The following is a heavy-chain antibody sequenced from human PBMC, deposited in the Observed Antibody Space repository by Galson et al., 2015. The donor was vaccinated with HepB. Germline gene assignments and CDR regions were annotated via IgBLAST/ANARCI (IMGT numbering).Heavy chain of an antibody. CDR3: ARALGAHDYGDFVFCY. CDR2: ISYDGSNR. CDR1: GFTFSSFA. Sequence: SLRLSCAASGFTFSSFAMHWVRQAPGKGLEWVTVISYDGSNRYYADSVKGRFTISRDNSKNTLYLQMNSLRAEDTAVYYCARALGAHDYGDFVFCYWGQGTLVTVSS. D-gene: IGHD4-17*01. J-gene: IGHJ4*02. V-gene: IGHV3-30*04.